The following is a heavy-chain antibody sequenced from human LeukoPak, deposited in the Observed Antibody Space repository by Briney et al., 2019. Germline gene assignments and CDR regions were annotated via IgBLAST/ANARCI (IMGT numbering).Heavy chain of an antibody. J-gene: IGHJ6*03. CDR3: ARDGSNYVGERSTMDV. Sequence: SETLSLTCTVSGGSISSYYWSWIRQPAGKGLEWIWRIYTSGSTNYNPSLKSRVTMSVDTSKNQFSLKLSSVTAADTAVYYCARDGSNYVGERSTMDVWGKGTTVTVSS. CDR1: GGSISSYY. V-gene: IGHV4-4*07. CDR2: IYTSGST. D-gene: IGHD4-11*01.